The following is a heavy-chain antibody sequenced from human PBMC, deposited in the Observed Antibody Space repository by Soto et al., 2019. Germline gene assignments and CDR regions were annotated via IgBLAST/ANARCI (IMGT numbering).Heavy chain of an antibody. D-gene: IGHD6-13*01. J-gene: IGHJ3*02. CDR1: GGSISSYY. CDR3: ARGVRDSGSWYSQRPHAFDI. V-gene: IGHV4-59*01. CDR2: IYYSGST. Sequence: QVQLQESGPGLVKPSETLSLTCTVSGGSISSYYWSWIRQPPGKGLEWIGYIYYSGSTNYNPSLKSRVTTSVDMSKNQSSLKLSSVTAADTAVYYCARGVRDSGSWYSQRPHAFDIWGQGTMVTVSS.